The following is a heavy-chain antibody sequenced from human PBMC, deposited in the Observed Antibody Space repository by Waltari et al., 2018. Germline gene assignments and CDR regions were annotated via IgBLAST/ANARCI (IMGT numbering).Heavy chain of an antibody. CDR1: GFTFTTYA. V-gene: IGHV3-23*01. CDR3: ARGPYCWSTGCNVHGFEP. Sequence: EVQLLEAGGKLVQPGGSLRLSCVASGFTFTTYAMAWVRQAPGSGLQWVETISGIGDSTYYGDSVKGRFTISRDNFQNTVYLQMNSLRAEDTALYFCARGPYCWSTGCNVHGFEPWGQGALVTVSS. CDR2: ISGIGDST. J-gene: IGHJ5*02. D-gene: IGHD2-2*01.